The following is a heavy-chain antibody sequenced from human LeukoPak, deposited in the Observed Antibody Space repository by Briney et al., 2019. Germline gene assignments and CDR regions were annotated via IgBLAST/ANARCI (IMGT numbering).Heavy chain of an antibody. V-gene: IGHV3-21*01. CDR3: ARTKGDGRYKWNYFDY. CDR1: GFTFSSYS. D-gene: IGHD1-20*01. Sequence: GGSLRLSCAASGFTFSSYSMNWVRQAPGKGLEWVLSISGSSTNIYYADSVKGRFTISRDNAKNSLYLQVNSLRAEDTAVYYCARTKGDGRYKWNYFDYWGQGTLVTVSS. CDR2: ISGSSTNI. J-gene: IGHJ4*02.